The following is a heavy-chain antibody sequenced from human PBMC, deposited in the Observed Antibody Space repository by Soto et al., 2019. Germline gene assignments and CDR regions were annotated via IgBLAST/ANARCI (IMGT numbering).Heavy chain of an antibody. CDR2: IYHSGST. V-gene: IGHV4-4*02. J-gene: IGHJ4*02. D-gene: IGHD2-21*02. CDR3: AREGSDPTRYFDY. Sequence: SETLSLTCAVSGGSISSSNWWSWVRQPPGKGLEWIGEIYHSGSTNYNPSLKSRVTISVDKSKNQFSLKLSSVTAADTAVYYCAREGSDPTRYFDYWGQGTLVTVSS. CDR1: GGSISSSNW.